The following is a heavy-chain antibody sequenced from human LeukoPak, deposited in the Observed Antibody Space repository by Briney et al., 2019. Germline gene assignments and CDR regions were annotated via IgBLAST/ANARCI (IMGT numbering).Heavy chain of an antibody. CDR3: ARDTQARPGEVDY. Sequence: SETLSLTCTVSGGSISSTSYFWGWIRQPPGKGLEWIGSIYYSGSTNYNPSLKSPVTMSVDTPKNQFSLKLTSVTAADTAVYYCARDTQARPGEVDYWGQGTLVTVSS. J-gene: IGHJ4*02. D-gene: IGHD3-16*01. CDR1: GGSISSTSYF. CDR2: IYYSGST. V-gene: IGHV4-39*02.